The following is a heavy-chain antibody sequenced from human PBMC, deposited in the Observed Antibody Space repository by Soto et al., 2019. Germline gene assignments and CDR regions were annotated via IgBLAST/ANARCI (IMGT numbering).Heavy chain of an antibody. Sequence: GGSLRLSCAASGFTLSCSVIYLVRQASGKGLEWVGRIRSRSNGYATAYAASVRGRFTISRDDSKNTAYLQMNSLKTEDTAMYYCARRGSSGGGGWFDPWGQGTLVTVSS. CDR1: GFTLSCSV. CDR3: ARRGSSGGGGWFDP. V-gene: IGHV3-73*01. CDR2: IRSRSNGYAT. D-gene: IGHD5-12*01. J-gene: IGHJ5*02.